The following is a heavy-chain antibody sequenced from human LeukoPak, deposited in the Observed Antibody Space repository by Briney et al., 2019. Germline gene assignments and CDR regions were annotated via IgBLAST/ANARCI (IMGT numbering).Heavy chain of an antibody. Sequence: PGGSLRLSCAASGFIVRNYYLSWVRQAPGKGLEWVSAISGSGGSTYYADSVKGRFTISRDNSKNTLYLQMNSLRAEDTAVYYCATSITMIVVVIEGSFDYWGQGTLVTVSS. CDR1: GFIVRNYY. D-gene: IGHD3-22*01. V-gene: IGHV3-23*01. J-gene: IGHJ4*02. CDR3: ATSITMIVVVIEGSFDY. CDR2: ISGSGGST.